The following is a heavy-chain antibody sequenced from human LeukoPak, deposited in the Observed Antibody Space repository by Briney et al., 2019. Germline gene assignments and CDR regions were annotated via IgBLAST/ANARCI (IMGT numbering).Heavy chain of an antibody. J-gene: IGHJ4*02. CDR2: FDPEDGET. CDR1: GYTLTELS. Sequence: RASVKVSCKVSGYTLTELSMHWVRQAPGKGLEWMGGFDPEDGETIYAQKFQGRVTMTEDTSTDTAYMELSSLRSEDTAVYYCAREVAYYDILTGYHYMGSYIDYWGQGTLVTVSS. D-gene: IGHD3-9*01. V-gene: IGHV1-24*01. CDR3: AREVAYYDILTGYHYMGSYIDY.